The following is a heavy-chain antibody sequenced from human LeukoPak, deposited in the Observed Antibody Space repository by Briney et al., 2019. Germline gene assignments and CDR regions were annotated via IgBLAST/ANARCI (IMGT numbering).Heavy chain of an antibody. CDR3: ARDTDFSIDY. Sequence: DSVKASCKASGYTFTNYGIAWVRQAPGQGLEWMGWINTRSGDAQLAHSLQARVTMTTDTSTSTASMELGSLGSDDTAVYYCARDTDFSIDYWGQGSLVTVSS. J-gene: IGHJ4*02. CDR1: GYTFTNYG. V-gene: IGHV1-18*01. CDR2: INTRSGDA. D-gene: IGHD2/OR15-2a*01.